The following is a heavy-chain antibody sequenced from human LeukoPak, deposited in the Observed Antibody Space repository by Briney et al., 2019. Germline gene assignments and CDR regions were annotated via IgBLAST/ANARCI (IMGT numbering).Heavy chain of an antibody. Sequence: PGGSLRLSCAASGFTFDDYGMSWVRQASGKGLEWVSGINWNGGSTGYADSVKGRFTISRDNAKNSLYLQMNSLRAEDTAVYYCAKDPLRITIFGVVTTLEDTIDYWGQGTLVTVSS. CDR1: GFTFDDYG. J-gene: IGHJ4*02. CDR3: AKDPLRITIFGVVTTLEDTIDY. D-gene: IGHD3-3*01. V-gene: IGHV3-20*04. CDR2: INWNGGST.